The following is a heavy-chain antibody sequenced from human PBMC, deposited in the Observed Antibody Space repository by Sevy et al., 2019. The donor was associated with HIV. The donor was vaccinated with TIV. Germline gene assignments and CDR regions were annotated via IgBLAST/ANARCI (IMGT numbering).Heavy chain of an antibody. Sequence: SETLSLTCTVSGGSITSLYWNWIRQPPGKGLGWIANIFYNGTINYNPSLKSRVTLSLDTSKNQFSLRLSSVTAADTAMYYCAGENAWGRGYSWGQGTLVTVSS. D-gene: IGHD1-26*01. J-gene: IGHJ4*02. CDR2: IFYNGTI. CDR3: AGENAWGRGYS. V-gene: IGHV4-59*11. CDR1: GGSITSLY.